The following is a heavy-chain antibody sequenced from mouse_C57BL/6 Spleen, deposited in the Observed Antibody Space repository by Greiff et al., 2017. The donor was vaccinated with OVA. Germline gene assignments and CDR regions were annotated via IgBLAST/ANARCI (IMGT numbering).Heavy chain of an antibody. CDR2: IDPSDSYT. CDR1: GYTFTSYW. Sequence: VQLQQSGAELVKPGASVKLSCKASGYTFTSYWMQWVKQRPGQGLEWIGEIDPSDSYTNYNQKFKGKATLTVDTSSSTAYMQLSSLTSEDSAVYYCANYYGSSFDYWGQGTSVTVSS. CDR3: ANYYGSSFDY. J-gene: IGHJ4*01. V-gene: IGHV1-50*01. D-gene: IGHD1-1*01.